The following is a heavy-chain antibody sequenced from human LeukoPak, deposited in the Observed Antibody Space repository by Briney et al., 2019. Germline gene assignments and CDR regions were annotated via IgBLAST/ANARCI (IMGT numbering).Heavy chain of an antibody. V-gene: IGHV1-8*01. J-gene: IGHJ6*02. Sequence: GASVKVSCKASGYTFTSYDINWVRQATGQGLEWMGWMNPNSGNTGYAQKFQGRVTMTRNTSISTAYMELSSLRSEDTAVYYCARFYRGVNLYYYYGMDVWGQGTTVTVSS. CDR2: MNPNSGNT. D-gene: IGHD3-10*01. CDR3: ARFYRGVNLYYYYGMDV. CDR1: GYTFTSYD.